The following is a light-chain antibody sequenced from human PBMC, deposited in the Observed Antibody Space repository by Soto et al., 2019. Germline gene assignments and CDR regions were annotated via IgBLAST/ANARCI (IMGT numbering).Light chain of an antibody. CDR2: DVS. CDR3: CSYAGSYTHWV. CDR1: SSDVGGYNY. J-gene: IGLJ3*02. Sequence: SALTHPRSVSGSPGQSVTISCTGTSSDVGGYNYVSWYQQHPGKAPKLMIYDVSKRPSGVPDRFSGSKSGNTASLTISGLQAEDEADYYCCSYAGSYTHWVFGGGTKVTVL. V-gene: IGLV2-11*01.